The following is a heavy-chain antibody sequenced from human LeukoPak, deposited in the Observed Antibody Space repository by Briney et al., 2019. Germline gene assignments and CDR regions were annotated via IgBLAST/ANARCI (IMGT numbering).Heavy chain of an antibody. CDR2: ISHSGNT. Sequence: ETXXLTCVVSGYSISNDYFWGWIRQVPGKGLEWIGTISHSGNTYYKPSLKSRVTISLDTSKNQFSLKLSSVTAADTAVYYCERDVGQLRSDYWGQGTLVTVSS. CDR1: GYSISNDYF. V-gene: IGHV4-38-2*02. D-gene: IGHD2-2*01. CDR3: ERDVGQLRSDY. J-gene: IGHJ4*02.